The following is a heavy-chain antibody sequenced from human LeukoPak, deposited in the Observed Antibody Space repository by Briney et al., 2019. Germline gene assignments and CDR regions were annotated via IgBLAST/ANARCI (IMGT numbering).Heavy chain of an antibody. V-gene: IGHV1-2*02. CDR1: GYTFTGYY. CDR2: INPNSGGT. Sequence: ASVTVSCKASGYTFTGYYMHWARQAPGQGLEWMGWINPNSGGTNYAQKFQGRVTMTRDTSISTAYMELSRLRSDDTAVYYCARDRGIAVAGTIVWYYYYGMDVWGQGTTVTVSS. CDR3: ARDRGIAVAGTIVWYYYYGMDV. D-gene: IGHD6-19*01. J-gene: IGHJ6*02.